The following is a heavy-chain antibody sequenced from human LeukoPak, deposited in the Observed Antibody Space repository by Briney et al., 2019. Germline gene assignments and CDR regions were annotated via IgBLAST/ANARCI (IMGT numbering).Heavy chain of an antibody. CDR2: IYYSGST. Sequence: SETLSLTCTVSGGSISSYYWSWIWQPPGKGLEWIGYIYYSGSTNYNPSLKSRVTISVDTSKNQFSLKVSSVTAADTAVYYCVRAVAATRIDFWGQGTLVTVSS. CDR1: GGSISSYY. V-gene: IGHV4-59*01. CDR3: VRAVAATRIDF. D-gene: IGHD6-19*01. J-gene: IGHJ4*02.